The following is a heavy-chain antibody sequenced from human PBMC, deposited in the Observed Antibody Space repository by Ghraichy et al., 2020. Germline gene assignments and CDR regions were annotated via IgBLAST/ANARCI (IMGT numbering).Heavy chain of an antibody. CDR3: AWFCPINNCFSGLDY. CDR2: ASSAESHI. J-gene: IGHJ4*02. D-gene: IGHD2-21*01. V-gene: IGHV3-21*01. CDR1: GFIFNTYT. Sequence: GGSLRLSCEASGFIFNTYTMIWVRQAPGKGLEWVSTASSAESHIEYADAVKGRFTISRDNAKKSLFLEMSNLRVEDSAIYYCAWFCPINNCFSGLDYWGQGARVTVSS.